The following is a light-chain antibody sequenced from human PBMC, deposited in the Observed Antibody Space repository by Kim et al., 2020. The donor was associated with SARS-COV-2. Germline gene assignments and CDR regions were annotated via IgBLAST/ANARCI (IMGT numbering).Light chain of an antibody. CDR1: SNDVGGYNY. CDR3: YSYAGSYTV. V-gene: IGLV2-11*01. CDR2: DVS. Sequence: QSALTQPRSVSGSPGQSVTISCTGTSNDVGGYNYVTWYQQHPGKAPKLMIYDVSNRPSGVPDRFSGSKSGNTASLTISGLQPEDEADYYCYSYAGSYTVFGGGTQLTVL. J-gene: IGLJ2*01.